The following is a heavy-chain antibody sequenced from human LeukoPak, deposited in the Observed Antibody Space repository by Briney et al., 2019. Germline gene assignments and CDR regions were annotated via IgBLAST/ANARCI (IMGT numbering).Heavy chain of an antibody. CDR2: ISAYNGNT. D-gene: IGHD4-17*01. V-gene: IGHV1-18*01. J-gene: IGHJ4*02. CDR1: GGTFNSYA. Sequence: ASVKVSCKASGGTFNSYAINWVRQAPGQGLEWMGWISAYNGNTNYAQKLQGRVTMTTDTSTSTAYMELRSLRSDDTAVYYCARDRYGDQTDYWGQGTLVTVSS. CDR3: ARDRYGDQTDY.